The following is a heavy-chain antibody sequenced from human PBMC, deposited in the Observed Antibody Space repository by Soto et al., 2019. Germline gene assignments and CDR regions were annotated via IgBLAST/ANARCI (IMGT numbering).Heavy chain of an antibody. CDR3: ARNMDSYYGRGSGNGHGV. V-gene: IGHV1-2*02. CDR2: INPKFGDT. D-gene: IGHD3-10*02. Sequence: QVRLVQSGAEVKEPGDSVRVSCEASGYTCTAYHIHWVRQAPGQGLEWMGWINPKFGDTGYAQDFQGRVSMTSDMSISTVYMELSRRTSDDTAIYYCARNMDSYYGRGSGNGHGVWGQGTTVTVFS. J-gene: IGHJ6*02. CDR1: GYTCTAYH.